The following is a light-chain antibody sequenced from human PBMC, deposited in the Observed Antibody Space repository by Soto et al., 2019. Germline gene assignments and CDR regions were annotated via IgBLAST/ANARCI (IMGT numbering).Light chain of an antibody. Sequence: DIHMTQSPSTLSASVGDRVTITSRASQNVNKWLAWFQQKPGTVPQLLIFDASTLQTGLPSRFGGGGSGTEFTLTISRLEPEDVAVYYCQQYGTSITFGQGTRLEI. CDR3: QQYGTSIT. CDR2: DAS. CDR1: QNVNKW. V-gene: IGKV1-5*01. J-gene: IGKJ5*01.